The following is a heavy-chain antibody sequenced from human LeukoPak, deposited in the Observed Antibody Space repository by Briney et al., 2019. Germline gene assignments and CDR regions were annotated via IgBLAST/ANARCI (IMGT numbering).Heavy chain of an antibody. V-gene: IGHV4-4*07. Sequence: KASETLSLTCTVSGGPITEYFCNWIRQPAGKGLEWIGRIDASGDTDYNPSLKSRVTMSLDSSNSQCSLKLTSVTAADTAVYYCAREVTLDIWGFDYLDYWGQGTLVTVSS. CDR1: GGPITEYF. CDR3: AREVTLDIWGFDYLDY. J-gene: IGHJ4*02. D-gene: IGHD2-21*02. CDR2: IDASGDT.